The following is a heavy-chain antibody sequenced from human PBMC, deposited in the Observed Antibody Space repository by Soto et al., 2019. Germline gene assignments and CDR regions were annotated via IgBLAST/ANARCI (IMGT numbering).Heavy chain of an antibody. D-gene: IGHD3-22*01. Sequence: GASVKVSCKASGYTFTSYAMHWVRQAPGQRLEWMGWINAGNGNTKYSQKFQGRVTITRDTSASTAYMELSSLRSEDTAVYYCARHIILSYYYDSSGWDYFDYWGQGTLVTVSS. CDR3: ARHIILSYYYDSSGWDYFDY. CDR2: INAGNGNT. CDR1: GYTFTSYA. J-gene: IGHJ4*02. V-gene: IGHV1-3*01.